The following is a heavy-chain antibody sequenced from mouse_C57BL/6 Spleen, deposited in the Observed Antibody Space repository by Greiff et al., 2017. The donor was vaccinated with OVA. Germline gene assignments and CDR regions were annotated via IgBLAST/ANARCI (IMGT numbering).Heavy chain of an antibody. CDR2: IYPGSGST. J-gene: IGHJ2*01. Sequence: QVQLKQPGAELVKPGASVKMSCKASGYTFTSYWITWVKQRPGQGLEWIGDIYPGSGSTNYNEKFKSKATLTVDTSSSTAYMQLSSLTSEDSAVYYCAREGYYYGSSFYYFDYWGQGTTLTVSS. CDR1: GYTFTSYW. D-gene: IGHD1-1*01. V-gene: IGHV1-55*01. CDR3: AREGYYYGSSFYYFDY.